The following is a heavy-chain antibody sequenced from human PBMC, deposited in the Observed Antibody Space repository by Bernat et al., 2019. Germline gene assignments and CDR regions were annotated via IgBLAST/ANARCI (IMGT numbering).Heavy chain of an antibody. Sequence: QVQLQQWGAGLLKPSETLSLTCAVYGGSFSGYYWSWIRQPPGKGLEWIGEINHSGSTNYKSSHKSRVTISVDTSKNQFSLKLSSVTTADTAVYYCARGLNNGTTDYWGQGTLVTVSS. CDR1: GGSFSGYY. J-gene: IGHJ4*02. V-gene: IGHV4-34*01. D-gene: IGHD1-1*01. CDR3: ARGLNNGTTDY. CDR2: INHSGST.